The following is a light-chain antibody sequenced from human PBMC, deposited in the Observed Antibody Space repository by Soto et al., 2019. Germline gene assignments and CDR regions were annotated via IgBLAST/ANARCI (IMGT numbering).Light chain of an antibody. CDR1: TGIINY. V-gene: IGKV1-27*01. J-gene: IGKJ5*01. CDR3: QKYNSAPLT. Sequence: DIQMSQSPASXAXXVXXRXTXTCRASTGIINYLAWYQQKPGKVPKLLIYAASTLQSGVPSRFSGSGSGTEFTLTISSLQPEDVATYYCQKYNSAPLTFGQGTRLEI. CDR2: AAS.